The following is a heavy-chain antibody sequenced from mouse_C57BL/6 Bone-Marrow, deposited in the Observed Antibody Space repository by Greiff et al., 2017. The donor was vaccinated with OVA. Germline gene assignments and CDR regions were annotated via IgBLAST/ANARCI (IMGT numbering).Heavy chain of an antibody. CDR3: SITTVSYWYFDV. D-gene: IGHD1-1*01. CDR2: IRNKANNHAT. CDR1: GFTFSDAW. J-gene: IGHJ1*03. V-gene: IGHV6-6*01. Sequence: EVMLVESGGGLVQPGGSMKLSCAASGFTFSDAWMDWVRQSPEKGLEWVAEIRNKANNHATYYAESVKGRFTISRDDSKSSVYLQMNSLRAEDTGIYYCSITTVSYWYFDVWGTGTTVTVSS.